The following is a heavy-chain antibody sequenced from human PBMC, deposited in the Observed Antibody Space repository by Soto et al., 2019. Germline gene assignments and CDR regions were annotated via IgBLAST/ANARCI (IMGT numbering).Heavy chain of an antibody. V-gene: IGHV5-51*01. Sequence: PGESLKISCEASGYTFTNFWIGWVRQTPGKGLESMGIIYVADSDTRYSPSFQGHVTISVDKSINTAYLQWSSLKASDTAIYYCARSDSPSFDFDYWGQGTTVTVSS. J-gene: IGHJ4*01. CDR2: IYVADSDT. CDR3: ARSDSPSFDFDY. CDR1: GYTFTNFW. D-gene: IGHD5-18*01.